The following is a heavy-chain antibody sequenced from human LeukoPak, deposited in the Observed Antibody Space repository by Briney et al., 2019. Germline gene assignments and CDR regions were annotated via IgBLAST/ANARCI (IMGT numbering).Heavy chain of an antibody. D-gene: IGHD3-22*01. Sequence: PGGSLRLSCVASGFTFSSHWMHWVRQVPGKGLVWVSRIDYEGGTTDYADSVEGRLTISRDNSKNTLYLQMNSLRAEDTAVYYCAKGIYYDSSGFFDYWGQGTLVTVSS. J-gene: IGHJ4*02. V-gene: IGHV3-74*01. CDR1: GFTFSSHW. CDR3: AKGIYYDSSGFFDY. CDR2: IDYEGGTT.